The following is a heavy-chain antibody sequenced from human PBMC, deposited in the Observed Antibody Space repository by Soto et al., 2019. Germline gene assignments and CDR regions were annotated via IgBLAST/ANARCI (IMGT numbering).Heavy chain of an antibody. Sequence: QVQLVESGGDLVKPGGSLRLSCAASGFTFSDYYMSWIRQAPGKGLEWVSYISSSSSYTNYADSVKGRFTISRDNAKNSLYLEMNSLRAEDTALYYCAGAPFGDLQFDYWGQGTLVTVSS. CDR1: GFTFSDYY. CDR2: ISSSSSYT. V-gene: IGHV3-11*06. CDR3: AGAPFGDLQFDY. D-gene: IGHD3-10*01. J-gene: IGHJ4*02.